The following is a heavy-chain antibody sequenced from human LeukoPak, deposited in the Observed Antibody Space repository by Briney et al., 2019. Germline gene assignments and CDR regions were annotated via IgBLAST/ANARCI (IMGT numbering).Heavy chain of an antibody. J-gene: IGHJ1*01. CDR1: GFTFSNNY. CDR2: IYSGGST. V-gene: IGHV3-66*01. CDR3: ASFLL. Sequence: GGSLSLSCAVSGFTFSNNYMTWVRQAPGKGLEWVSVIYSGGSTYYSDSVKGRFTTSRDNSKNTVYLQMNSLRTEDTAVYYCASFLLWGQGSLVTVSS. D-gene: IGHD2/OR15-2a*01.